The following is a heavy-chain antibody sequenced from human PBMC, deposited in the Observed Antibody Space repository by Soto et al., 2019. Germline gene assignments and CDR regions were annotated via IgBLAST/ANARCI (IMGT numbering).Heavy chain of an antibody. J-gene: IGHJ6*02. D-gene: IGHD6-13*01. CDR1: GGSISSGDYY. CDR2: IYYSGST. Sequence: SETLSLTCPFSGGSISSGDYYWSWIRQPPGKGLEWIGYIYYSGSTYYNPSLKSRVTISVDTSKNQFSLKLSSVTAADTAVYYCARAGRSSSWPYEDYYYGMDVWGQGTTVTVSS. V-gene: IGHV4-30-4*01. CDR3: ARAGRSSSWPYEDYYYGMDV.